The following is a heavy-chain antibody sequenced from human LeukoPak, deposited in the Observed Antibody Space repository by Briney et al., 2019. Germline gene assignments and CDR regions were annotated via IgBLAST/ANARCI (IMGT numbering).Heavy chain of an antibody. Sequence: GGSLRLSCAASGFTFSNYAMSWVRQAPGKGLEWVSGISGSAGSTYYADSVEGRFTISRDNSKNTLYLQMNSLTGDDTAVYYCAKKWGVGTTTLDYFDYWGQGTLVTVSS. D-gene: IGHD1-26*01. J-gene: IGHJ4*02. CDR3: AKKWGVGTTTLDYFDY. CDR2: ISGSAGST. V-gene: IGHV3-23*01. CDR1: GFTFSNYA.